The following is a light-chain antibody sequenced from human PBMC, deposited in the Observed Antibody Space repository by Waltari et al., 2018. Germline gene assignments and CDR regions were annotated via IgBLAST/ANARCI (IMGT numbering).Light chain of an antibody. CDR1: SSDIGGYNY. CDR2: DVT. Sequence: ISCTGTSSDIGGYNYVSWYQQHPGKAPKLIIYDVTERPSGLSNRFSGSKSGNSASLTISGLQAEDEAAYFCSSYTSSTSFVFGGGTNLTVL. CDR3: SSYTSSTSFV. V-gene: IGLV2-14*03. J-gene: IGLJ2*01.